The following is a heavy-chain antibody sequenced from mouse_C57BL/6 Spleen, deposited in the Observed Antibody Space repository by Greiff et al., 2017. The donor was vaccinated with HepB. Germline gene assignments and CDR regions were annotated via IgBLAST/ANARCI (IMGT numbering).Heavy chain of an antibody. CDR3: ARGDDGYYGRYFDV. CDR1: GYTFTSYG. D-gene: IGHD2-3*01. Sequence: VQLQQSGAELARPGASVKLSCKASGYTFTSYGISWVKQRTGQGLEWIGEIYPRSGNTYYNEKFKGKATLTADKSSSTAYMELRSLTSEDSAVYFCARGDDGYYGRYFDVWGTGTTVTVSS. V-gene: IGHV1-81*01. J-gene: IGHJ1*03. CDR2: IYPRSGNT.